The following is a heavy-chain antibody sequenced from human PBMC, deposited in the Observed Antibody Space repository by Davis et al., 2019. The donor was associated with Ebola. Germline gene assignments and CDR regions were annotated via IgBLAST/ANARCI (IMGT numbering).Heavy chain of an antibody. CDR2: INPNNGAT. J-gene: IGHJ1*01. CDR3: ARVLLTTVTPRAEYFQH. D-gene: IGHD4-17*01. Sequence: ASVKVSCKASGYIFTGYYIHWVRQAPGQGLEWVGWINPNNGATNYAQKFRGRVTMTRDPSISTVSMELSRLTSDDTAVYYCARVLLTTVTPRAEYFQHWGQGTLVTVSS. CDR1: GYIFTGYY. V-gene: IGHV1-2*02.